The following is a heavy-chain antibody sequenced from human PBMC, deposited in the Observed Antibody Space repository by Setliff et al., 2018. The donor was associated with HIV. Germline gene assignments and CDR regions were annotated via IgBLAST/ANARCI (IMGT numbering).Heavy chain of an antibody. CDR3: ARDFSGTYYGDIDY. CDR1: GYTFKTYG. Sequence: ASVKVSCKASGYTFKTYGMHWVRQAPGQSLEWVAWINVGKGNTKYSQNFQGRLTVTGDTSASTVDMELSSLTHEDTAVYYCARDFSGTYYGDIDYWGQGALVTVSS. D-gene: IGHD1-26*01. J-gene: IGHJ4*02. V-gene: IGHV1-3*01. CDR2: INVGKGNT.